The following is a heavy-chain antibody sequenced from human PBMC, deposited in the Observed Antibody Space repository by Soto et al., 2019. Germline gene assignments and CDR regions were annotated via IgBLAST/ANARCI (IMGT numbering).Heavy chain of an antibody. V-gene: IGHV3-30-3*01. CDR3: ARDLEPHIVVVVAVYYYYGMDV. Sequence: GGSLRLSCAASGFTFSSYAMHWVRQAPGKGLEWVAVISYDGSNKYYADSVKGRFTIPRDDSKNTLYLQMNSLRAEDTAVYYCARDLEPHIVVVVAVYYYYGMDVWGQGTTVTVSS. CDR1: GFTFSSYA. CDR2: ISYDGSNK. J-gene: IGHJ6*02. D-gene: IGHD2-15*01.